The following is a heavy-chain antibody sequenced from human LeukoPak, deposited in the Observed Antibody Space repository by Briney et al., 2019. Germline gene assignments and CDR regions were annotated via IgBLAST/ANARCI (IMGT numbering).Heavy chain of an antibody. V-gene: IGHV1-2*02. D-gene: IGHD2-15*01. CDR3: ARGYCAGVSCSGAWFDP. CDR2: INPNSGGT. CDR1: GYTFTGFH. J-gene: IGHJ5*02. Sequence: GASVKVSCKASGYTFTGFHIHWVRQAPGQGLEWMGWINPNSGGTNYERKFQGRVTMTRDTSISTAYIELNSLRSDDTAVYYCARGYCAGVSCSGAWFDPWGQGTLVTVSS.